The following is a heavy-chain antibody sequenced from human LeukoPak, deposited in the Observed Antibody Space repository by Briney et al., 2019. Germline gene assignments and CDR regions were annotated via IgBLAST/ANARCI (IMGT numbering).Heavy chain of an antibody. CDR2: IYPGDSET. Sequence: GESLKISCKTSGYSFNNYWIGWVRQMPRKGLEWMGIIYPGDSETRYSPSFQGQVTISADKSISTAYLQWSSLTASDTAMYYCARHYPGGDYFIDYWGQGTLVTVSS. CDR3: ARHYPGGDYFIDY. D-gene: IGHD4-17*01. CDR1: GYSFNNYW. V-gene: IGHV5-51*01. J-gene: IGHJ4*02.